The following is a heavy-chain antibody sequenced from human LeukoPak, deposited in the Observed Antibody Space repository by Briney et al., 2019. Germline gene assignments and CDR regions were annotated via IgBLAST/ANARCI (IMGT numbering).Heavy chain of an antibody. CDR2: MYYSGST. J-gene: IGHJ3*02. V-gene: IGHV4-39*07. CDR1: GGSLSSSNYY. CDR3: ARGPPRGQQLVLRAFDI. Sequence: PESLSLTCTLSGGSLSSSNYYWGWIRQPPGKGLEWIGSMYYSGSTYYNSSRKSRVTMSGDPSKTQFSLKLNAVTAGDTAGYYCARGPPRGQQLVLRAFDIWGQGTMVPVSS. D-gene: IGHD6-13*01.